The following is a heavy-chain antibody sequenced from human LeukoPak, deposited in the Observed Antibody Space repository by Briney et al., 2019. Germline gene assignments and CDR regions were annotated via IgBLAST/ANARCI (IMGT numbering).Heavy chain of an antibody. D-gene: IGHD2-15*01. J-gene: IGHJ4*02. CDR3: ARCVVAGRVDFDY. V-gene: IGHV1-46*01. Sequence: ASVKVSCKASGYTFSSYDINWVRQATGQGLEWMGIINPSGGSTSYAQKSQGRVTMTRDMSTSTVYMELSSLRSEDTAVYYCARCVVAGRVDFDYWGQGTLVTVSS. CDR2: INPSGGST. CDR1: GYTFSSYD.